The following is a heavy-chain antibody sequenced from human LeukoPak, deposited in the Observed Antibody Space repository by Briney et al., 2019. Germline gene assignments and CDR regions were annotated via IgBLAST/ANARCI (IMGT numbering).Heavy chain of an antibody. CDR2: IKKDGSET. J-gene: IGHJ4*02. D-gene: IGHD5-12*01. V-gene: IGHV3-7*03. Sequence: GGSLRLSCAASGFTFSSYWMSWVRQVPGKGLEWVANIKKDGSETYYVDSVKGRFTISRDNAKNSLYLQMNSLRAEDTAMYYCARGRYSGTTYYFDYWGREPWSPSPQ. CDR3: ARGRYSGTTYYFDY. CDR1: GFTFSSYW.